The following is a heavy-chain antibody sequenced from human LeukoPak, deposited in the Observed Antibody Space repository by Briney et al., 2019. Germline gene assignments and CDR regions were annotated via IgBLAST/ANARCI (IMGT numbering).Heavy chain of an antibody. V-gene: IGHV3-21*01. CDR2: ISSSSSYI. J-gene: IGHJ5*02. Sequence: TGGSLRLSCAASGFTFSSSDMSWVRQAPGKGLEWVSSISSSSSYIYYADSVKGRFTISRDNAKNSLYLQMNSLGAEDTAVYYCARDWGVVPGPLYPPGTLWFDPWGQGTLVTVSS. CDR3: ARDWGVVPGPLYPPGTLWFDP. D-gene: IGHD2-2*01. CDR1: GFTFSSSD.